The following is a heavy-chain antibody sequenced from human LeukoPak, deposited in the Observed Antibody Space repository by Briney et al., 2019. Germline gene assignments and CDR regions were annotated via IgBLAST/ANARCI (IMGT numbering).Heavy chain of an antibody. CDR1: GGSISSGDYY. J-gene: IGHJ4*02. Sequence: SQTLSLTCTVSGGSISSGDYYWSWIRQPPGKGLEWIGYIYYSGGTSYNPSLKSRVTISVDTSKNQFSLKLSSVTAADTAVYYCAREGYCSSTTCYSIFDYWGQGTLVTVSS. CDR2: IYYSGGT. D-gene: IGHD2-2*02. V-gene: IGHV4-30-4*01. CDR3: AREGYCSSTTCYSIFDY.